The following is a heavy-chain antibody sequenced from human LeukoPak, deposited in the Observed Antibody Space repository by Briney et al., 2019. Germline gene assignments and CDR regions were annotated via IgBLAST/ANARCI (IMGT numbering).Heavy chain of an antibody. D-gene: IGHD3-10*01. CDR1: GFTFSSYA. CDR3: ARVSWFVSYYFDY. V-gene: IGHV3-23*01. CDR2: ISGSGGST. J-gene: IGHJ4*02. Sequence: GGSLRLSCAASGFTFSSYATSWVRQAPGKGLEWVSAISGSGGSTYYADSVKGRFTISRDNSKNSLYLQMNSLRAEDTAVYYCARVSWFVSYYFDYWGQGTLVTVSS.